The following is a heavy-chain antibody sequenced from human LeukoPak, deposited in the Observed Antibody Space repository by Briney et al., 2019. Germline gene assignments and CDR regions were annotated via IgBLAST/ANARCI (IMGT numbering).Heavy chain of an antibody. CDR2: LSSSGTAF. Sequence: PGGSLRLSCEDSGFTFRSYEMNWVRQAPGKGLEWIAYLSSSGTAFSYADSVKGRFTIARDNAKNSVYLEMNSLRADDTAVYYCARSCGGPYFDYWGQGTLVTVSS. D-gene: IGHD2-21*01. J-gene: IGHJ4*02. CDR3: ARSCGGPYFDY. CDR1: GFTFRSYE. V-gene: IGHV3-48*03.